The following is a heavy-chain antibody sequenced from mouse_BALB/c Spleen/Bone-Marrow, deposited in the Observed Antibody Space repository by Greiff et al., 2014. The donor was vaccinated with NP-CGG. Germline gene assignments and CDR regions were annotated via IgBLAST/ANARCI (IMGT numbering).Heavy chain of an antibody. CDR3: ARQLYGNYAY. V-gene: IGHV1S30*01. D-gene: IGHD2-10*02. Sequence: EVQLQQSGPELVKPGPSVKISCKASGYSFTGYYMHWVKQSHRKSLEWIGEINPYNGGTSYNQKFKGKATLTVDTSSSTAFMELHSLTSEDSLVYYCARQLYGNYAYWGQGTLVTVSA. CDR1: GYSFTGYY. CDR2: INPYNGGT. J-gene: IGHJ3*01.